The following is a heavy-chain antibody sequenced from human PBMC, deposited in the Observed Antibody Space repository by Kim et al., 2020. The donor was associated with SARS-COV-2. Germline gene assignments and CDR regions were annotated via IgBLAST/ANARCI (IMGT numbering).Heavy chain of an antibody. CDR2: ISGSGGST. CDR3: AKAQYYDYVWGSYKQGGVPDY. V-gene: IGHV3-23*01. D-gene: IGHD3-16*01. J-gene: IGHJ4*02. CDR1: GFTFSSYA. Sequence: GGSLRLSCAASGFTFSSYAMSWVRQAPGKGLEWVSAISGSGGSTYYADSVKGRFTISRDNSKNTLYLQMNSLRAEDTAVYYCAKAQYYDYVWGSYKQGGVPDYWGQGTLVTVSS.